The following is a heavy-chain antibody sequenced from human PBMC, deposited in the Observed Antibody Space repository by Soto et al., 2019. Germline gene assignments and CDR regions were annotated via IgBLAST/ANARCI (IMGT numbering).Heavy chain of an antibody. J-gene: IGHJ4*02. CDR1: GFTFSSYW. D-gene: IGHD3-22*01. Sequence: PGGSLRLSCAASGFTFSSYWMHWVRQAPGKGLEWVAVMGYDGSNKYYGDSVKGRFTISRDNSKNTLYLQMNSLRAEDTAVYYCAREGSPYDSSGPYDSSGYYNYWGQGTLVTVSS. CDR3: AREGSPYDSSGPYDSSGYYNY. CDR2: MGYDGSNK. V-gene: IGHV3-33*08.